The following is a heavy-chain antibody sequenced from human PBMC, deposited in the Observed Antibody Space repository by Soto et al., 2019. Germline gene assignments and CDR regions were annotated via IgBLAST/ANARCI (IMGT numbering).Heavy chain of an antibody. J-gene: IGHJ5*02. Sequence: GGSLRLSCAASGFTFSSYEMNWVRQAPGKGLEWVSYISSSGSTIYYADSVKGRFTISRDNAKNSLYLQMNSLRAEDTAVYYCASLFGVVIMDNWFDPWGQGTLVTVSS. CDR3: ASLFGVVIMDNWFDP. V-gene: IGHV3-48*03. CDR2: ISSSGSTI. CDR1: GFTFSSYE. D-gene: IGHD3-3*01.